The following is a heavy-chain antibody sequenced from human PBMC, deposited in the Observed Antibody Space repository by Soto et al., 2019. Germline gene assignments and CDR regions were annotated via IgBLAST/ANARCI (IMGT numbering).Heavy chain of an antibody. CDR1: GGTFSSYA. Sequence: QVQLVQSGAEVKKPGSSVKVSCKASGGTFSSYAISWVRQAPGQGLEWMGGIIPIFGTANYAQKFQGRVTITADESTSTAYMELSSLRSEDTAVYYCASGEPPDYDFWSGYYAPFDYWGQGTLVTVSS. D-gene: IGHD3-3*01. CDR3: ASGEPPDYDFWSGYYAPFDY. CDR2: IIPIFGTA. J-gene: IGHJ4*02. V-gene: IGHV1-69*01.